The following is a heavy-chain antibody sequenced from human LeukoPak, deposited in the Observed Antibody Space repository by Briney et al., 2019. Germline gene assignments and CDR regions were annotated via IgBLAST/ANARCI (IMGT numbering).Heavy chain of an antibody. CDR3: ARASSYCSSTSCDIYGGVFFDY. D-gene: IGHD2-2*02. CDR1: GYTFTSYG. V-gene: IGHV1-69*05. CDR2: IIPIFGTA. J-gene: IGHJ4*02. Sequence: GASVKVSCKASGYTFTSYGISWVRQAPGQGLEWMGGIIPIFGTANYAQKFQGRVTITTDESTSTAYMELSSLRSEDTAVYYCARASSYCSSTSCDIYGGVFFDYWGQGTLVTVSS.